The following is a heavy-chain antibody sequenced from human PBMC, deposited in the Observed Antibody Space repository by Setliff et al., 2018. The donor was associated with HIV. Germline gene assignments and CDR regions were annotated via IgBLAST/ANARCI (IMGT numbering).Heavy chain of an antibody. Sequence: SETLSLTCTVSGGSIRSGSYYWSWIRQPAGKGLEWIGRIYTGGSTDYNPSLKSRATISLDTSNNQFSLNLKPVTAAGTAVYFCAGDLSNGWMTNDAFHIWGQGAMVTVSS. J-gene: IGHJ3*02. CDR2: IYTGGST. CDR3: AGDLSNGWMTNDAFHI. V-gene: IGHV4-61*02. D-gene: IGHD6-19*01. CDR1: GGSIRSGSYY.